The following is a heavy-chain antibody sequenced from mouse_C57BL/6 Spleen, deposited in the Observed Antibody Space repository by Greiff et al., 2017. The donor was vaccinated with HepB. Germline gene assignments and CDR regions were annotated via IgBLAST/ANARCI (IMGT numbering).Heavy chain of an antibody. CDR2: ISSGGSYT. D-gene: IGHD2-4*01. V-gene: IGHV5-6*01. Sequence: EVQSVESGGDLVKPGGSLKLSCAASGFTFSSYGMSWVRQTPDKRLEWVATISSGGSYTYYPDSVKGRFTISRDNAKNTLYLQMSSLKSEDTAMYYCARQGIYYDYDGPFYYAMDYWGQGTSVTVSS. J-gene: IGHJ4*01. CDR3: ARQGIYYDYDGPFYYAMDY. CDR1: GFTFSSYG.